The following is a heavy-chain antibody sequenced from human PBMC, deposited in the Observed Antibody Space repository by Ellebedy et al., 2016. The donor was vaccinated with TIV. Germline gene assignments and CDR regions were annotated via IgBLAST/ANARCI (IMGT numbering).Heavy chain of an antibody. CDR3: GRILGGSGSRSEAIDY. CDR2: INSDGSST. Sequence: PGGSLRLSCAASGFTFSSYWMHWVRQAPGKGLVWVSYINSDGSSTTYADSVKGRFTISRDNAKNTLYLQMNSLRAEDTAVYYCGRILGGSGSRSEAIDYWGQGSLVIVSS. J-gene: IGHJ4*02. CDR1: GFTFSSYW. D-gene: IGHD3-22*01. V-gene: IGHV3-74*03.